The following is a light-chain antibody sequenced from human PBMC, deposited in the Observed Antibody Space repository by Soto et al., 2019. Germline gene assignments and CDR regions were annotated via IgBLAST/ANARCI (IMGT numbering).Light chain of an antibody. V-gene: IGKV3-20*01. CDR3: HQFGSSPLDT. CDR2: RAS. J-gene: IGKJ3*01. Sequence: EIVLTQSPGTLSLSPGERATLSCRASQTISSSFLAWYQQKPGQAPRLLIYRASRRAPGIPDRFSGSRSWTDFTLTISRLEPEDFAVYYCHQFGSSPLDTFGPGTKVDIK. CDR1: QTISSSF.